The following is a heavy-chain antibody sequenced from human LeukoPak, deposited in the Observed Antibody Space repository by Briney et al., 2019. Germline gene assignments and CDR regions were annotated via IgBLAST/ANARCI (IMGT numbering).Heavy chain of an antibody. V-gene: IGHV4-30-4*01. Sequence: SETLSLTCTVSGGSISSGDYYWSWIRQPPGKGLEWIGYIYYSGSTYYNPSLKSRVTISVDRSKNQFSLKLSSVTAADTAVYYCARANVDSGGAPYHFDYWGQGTLVTVSS. CDR2: IYYSGST. J-gene: IGHJ4*02. CDR3: ARANVDSGGAPYHFDY. D-gene: IGHD2-8*02. CDR1: GGSISSGDYY.